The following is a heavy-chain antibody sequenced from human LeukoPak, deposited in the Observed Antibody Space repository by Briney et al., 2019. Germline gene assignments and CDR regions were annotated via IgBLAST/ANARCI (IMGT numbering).Heavy chain of an antibody. J-gene: IGHJ4*02. V-gene: IGHV3-21*01. Sequence: GGCLRLSCAASGFTFSSYSMDWVRQAPGKGLEWVSSISSSSSYIHYADSVKGRFTISRDNAKNSLYLQMNSLRAEDTAVYYCAREYSGYDFDYWGQGTLVTVSS. D-gene: IGHD5-12*01. CDR1: GFTFSSYS. CDR3: AREYSGYDFDY. CDR2: ISSSSSYI.